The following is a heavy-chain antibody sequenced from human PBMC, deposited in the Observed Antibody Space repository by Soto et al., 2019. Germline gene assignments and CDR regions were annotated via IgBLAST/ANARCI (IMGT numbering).Heavy chain of an antibody. D-gene: IGHD2-2*01. J-gene: IGHJ4*02. CDR3: GRAERGYAPAGY. CDR1: GDSINNYC. Sequence: SETLSLTCTVSGDSINNYCWSWIRQPPGKGLEWIGHIYYSGSTNYNPSLKSRVTISVDTSKNQFSLKLSSVTAADTAVYYCGRAERGYAPAGYWGQGTLVTVSS. V-gene: IGHV4-59*01. CDR2: IYYSGST.